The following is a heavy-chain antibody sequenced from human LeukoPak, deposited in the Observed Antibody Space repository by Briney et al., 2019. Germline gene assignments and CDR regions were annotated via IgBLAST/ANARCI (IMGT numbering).Heavy chain of an antibody. Sequence: GGSLRLSCAASGFTFSSYGMHWVRQAPGKGLEWVAVITDDGNSKSYVESVKGRFSIARDNSKNTLYLQMDSLRAEDTAVYFCAGGLLGCRGGSCYPMDYWGQGTLVIVSS. D-gene: IGHD2-15*01. CDR2: ITDDGNSK. CDR1: GFTFSSYG. J-gene: IGHJ4*02. CDR3: AGGLLGCRGGSCYPMDY. V-gene: IGHV3-30*03.